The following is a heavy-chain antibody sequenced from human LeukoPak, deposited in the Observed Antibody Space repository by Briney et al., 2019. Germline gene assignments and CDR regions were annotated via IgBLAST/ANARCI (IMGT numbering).Heavy chain of an antibody. CDR2: ISTRDNTI. Sequence: GGSLRLSCTASGFTFSDYYMSWIRQTPGEGLEWLSYISTRDNTIQYADSVKGRFTISRDNANNSVFLQMNNLRAEDSAIYYCARGARWAYYFDYWGQGSLATVSS. V-gene: IGHV3-11*01. CDR1: GFTFSDYY. D-gene: IGHD4-23*01. J-gene: IGHJ4*02. CDR3: ARGARWAYYFDY.